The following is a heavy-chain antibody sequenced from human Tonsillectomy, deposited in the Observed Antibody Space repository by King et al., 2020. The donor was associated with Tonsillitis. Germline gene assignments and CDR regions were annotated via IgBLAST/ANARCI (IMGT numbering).Heavy chain of an antibody. J-gene: IGHJ5*02. V-gene: IGHV4-59*01. D-gene: IGHD1-26*01. Sequence: VQLQESGPGLVKPSETLSLTCTVSGGSISSYYWSWIRQPPGKGLEWIGYIYYSGSTNYNPSLKSRVTISVDMSKNQFSLKLSSVTAADTAVYYCARGLVGATTGDWFDPWGQGTLVTVSS. CDR2: IYYSGST. CDR1: GGSISSYY. CDR3: ARGLVGATTGDWFDP.